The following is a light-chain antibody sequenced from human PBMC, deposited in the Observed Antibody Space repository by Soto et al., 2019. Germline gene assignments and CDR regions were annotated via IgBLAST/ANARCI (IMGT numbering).Light chain of an antibody. Sequence: QAVVTQEPSFSVSPGRTVTLTCGLSSGSVSTSYYPSWYQQTPGQAPRTLIYSTNTRSSGVPDRFSGSILGNKAALTITGAQADDESDYYCVLYMGSGISGVCGGGTKLTVL. CDR1: SGSVSTSYY. J-gene: IGLJ3*02. CDR2: STN. CDR3: VLYMGSGISGV. V-gene: IGLV8-61*01.